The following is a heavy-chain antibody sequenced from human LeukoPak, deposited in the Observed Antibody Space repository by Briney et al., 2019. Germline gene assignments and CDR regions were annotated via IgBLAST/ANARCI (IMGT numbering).Heavy chain of an antibody. D-gene: IGHD3-22*01. CDR3: AKRNDPYYYDSSGSRSPAFDI. CDR1: GXSISSGGYY. J-gene: IGHJ3*02. Sequence: HPSETLSLTCTVSGXSISSGGYYWNWVRQAPGKGLEWVSAISGGGTTTYYADSVKGRFTISRDNSKNTLYLQMNSLRAEDTAVYHCAKRNDPYYYDSSGSRSPAFDIWGQGSMVTVSS. V-gene: IGHV3-23*01. CDR2: ISGGGTTT.